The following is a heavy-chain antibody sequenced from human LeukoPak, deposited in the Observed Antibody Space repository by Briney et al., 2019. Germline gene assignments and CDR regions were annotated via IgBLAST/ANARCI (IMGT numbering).Heavy chain of an antibody. V-gene: IGHV1-18*01. CDR2: ISAYNGNT. D-gene: IGHD1-1*01. Sequence: WASVKVSCKASGYTFTRYGISWVRQAPGQGLEWMGWISAYNGNTNYAQNLQGRLTMTTDTSTSTAYMELRSLRSDDTAVYYCARDKGGTMTKALADWGQGTLVTVSS. CDR1: GYTFTRYG. CDR3: ARDKGGTMTKALAD. J-gene: IGHJ4*02.